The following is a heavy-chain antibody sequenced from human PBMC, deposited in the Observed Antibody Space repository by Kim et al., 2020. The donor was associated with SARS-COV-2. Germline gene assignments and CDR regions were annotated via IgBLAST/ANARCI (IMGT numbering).Heavy chain of an antibody. J-gene: IGHJ6*02. Sequence: ASVKVSCKASGYTFTSYNINWVRQTTGQGLEWMGWMSPKSGDTGYAKKFQGRVSMTRNTSISTAYMELSSLRSEDTDVYYCASSVLTGFYYYYAMDVWGQRTKVTVSS. CDR3: ASSVLTGFYYYYAMDV. CDR1: GYTFTSYN. V-gene: IGHV1-8*01. D-gene: IGHD3-9*01. CDR2: MSPKSGDT.